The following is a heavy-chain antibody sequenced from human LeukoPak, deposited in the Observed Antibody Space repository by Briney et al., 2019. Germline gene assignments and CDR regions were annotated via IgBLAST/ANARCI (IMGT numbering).Heavy chain of an antibody. CDR1: GGSISSGDYY. J-gene: IGHJ4*02. V-gene: IGHV4-30-4*01. D-gene: IGHD4-17*01. Sequence: SQTLSLTCTVSGGSISSGDYYWSWIRQPPGKGLEWIGYIYYSGSTYYNPSLKSRVTISVDTSKNQFSLKLSSVTAADTAVYYCARGFPGRTVTFDYWGQGTLVTVSS. CDR3: ARGFPGRTVTFDY. CDR2: IYYSGST.